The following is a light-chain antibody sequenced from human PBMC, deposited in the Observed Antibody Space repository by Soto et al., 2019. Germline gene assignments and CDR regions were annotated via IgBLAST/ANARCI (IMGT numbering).Light chain of an antibody. J-gene: IGKJ5*01. Sequence: DIVMTQSPDSLAVSLCDRATIKFKTSQSDLYTSNNKNYISWYQQKSGQPPRLLIYWASTRESGVPDRFSGGGSGTDFTLTISSLQAEDVAVYYCQQYNSVPITFGQGTRLET. CDR1: QSDLYTSNNKNY. V-gene: IGKV4-1*01. CDR2: WAS. CDR3: QQYNSVPIT.